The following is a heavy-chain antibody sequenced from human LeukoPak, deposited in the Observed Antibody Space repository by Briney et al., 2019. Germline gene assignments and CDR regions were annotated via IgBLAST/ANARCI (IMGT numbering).Heavy chain of an antibody. CDR3: ARDNSGWLVNFDY. D-gene: IGHD6-19*01. Sequence: SETLSLTCTVSGGSISNSFWSWIRQPPGNGLEWIGYIFSSGSTNYNPSLKSRVTISIHTSKNQFSLKLSSVTAADTAVYYCARDNSGWLVNFDYWAQGSLVTVSS. CDR1: GGSISNSF. V-gene: IGHV4-59*01. CDR2: IFSSGST. J-gene: IGHJ4*02.